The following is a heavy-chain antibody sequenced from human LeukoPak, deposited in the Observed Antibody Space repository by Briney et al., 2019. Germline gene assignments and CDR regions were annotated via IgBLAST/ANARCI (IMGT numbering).Heavy chain of an antibody. V-gene: IGHV3-30*02. CDR2: IRYDGSNK. CDR3: AKSGDIVVVVAAVDY. D-gene: IGHD2-15*01. CDR1: GFTFSSYG. Sequence: PGGSLRLSCAASGFTFSSYGRQWVRQAPGKGLEWVAFIRYDGSNKYYADSVKGRFTISRDNSKNTLYLQMNSLRAEDTAVYYCAKSGDIVVVVAAVDYWGQGTLVTVSS. J-gene: IGHJ4*02.